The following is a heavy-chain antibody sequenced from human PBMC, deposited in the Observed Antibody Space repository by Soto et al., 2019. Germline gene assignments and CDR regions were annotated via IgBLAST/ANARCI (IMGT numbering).Heavy chain of an antibody. Sequence: SETLSLTCTVSGGSISSYYWSWIRQPPGKGLEWIGYIYYSGSTNYNPSLKSRVTISVDTSKNQFSLKLSSVTAADTAVYYCAREGMRNYDFWSGYVYFDYWGQGTLVTVS. CDR1: GGSISSYY. J-gene: IGHJ4*02. CDR3: AREGMRNYDFWSGYVYFDY. V-gene: IGHV4-59*01. CDR2: IYYSGST. D-gene: IGHD3-3*01.